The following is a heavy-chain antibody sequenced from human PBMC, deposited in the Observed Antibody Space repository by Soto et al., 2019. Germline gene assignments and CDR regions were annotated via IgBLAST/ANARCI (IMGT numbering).Heavy chain of an antibody. CDR2: IDPSDSYT. J-gene: IGHJ6*02. D-gene: IGHD4-17*01. CDR1: GYSFTSYL. CDR3: AIQYGDYVPYYYYGMDV. Sequence: KVSCKASGYSFTSYLISWVRQMPGKGLEWMGRIDPSDSYTNYSPSFQGHVTISADKSISTAYLQWSSLKASDTAMYYCAIQYGDYVPYYYYGMDVWGQGTTVTVSS. V-gene: IGHV5-10-1*01.